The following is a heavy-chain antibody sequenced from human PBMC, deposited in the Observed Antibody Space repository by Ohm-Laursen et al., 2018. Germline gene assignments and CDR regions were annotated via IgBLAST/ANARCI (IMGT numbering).Heavy chain of an antibody. CDR2: ISSSSSYI. V-gene: IGHV3-21*01. CDR3: ARGSEGPSPPY. CDR1: GFTFSSYS. Sequence: SLRLSCAASGFTFSSYSMNWVRQAPGKGLEWVSSISSSSSYIYYADSVKGRFTISRDNAKTTLYLQMNSLRAEDTAVYYCARGSEGPSPPYWGQGTLVTVSS. J-gene: IGHJ4*02.